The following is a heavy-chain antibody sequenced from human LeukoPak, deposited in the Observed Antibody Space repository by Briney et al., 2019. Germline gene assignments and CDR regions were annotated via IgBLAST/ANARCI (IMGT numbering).Heavy chain of an antibody. Sequence: SVKVSCKASGGTFGSYAISWVRQAPEQGLEWMGRIIPILGIANYAQKFQGRVTITADKSTSTAYMELSSLRSEDTAVYYCARVTYSSSKRELYYFDYWGQGTLVTVSS. D-gene: IGHD6-13*01. J-gene: IGHJ4*02. CDR3: ARVTYSSSKRELYYFDY. CDR2: IIPILGIA. V-gene: IGHV1-69*04. CDR1: GGTFGSYA.